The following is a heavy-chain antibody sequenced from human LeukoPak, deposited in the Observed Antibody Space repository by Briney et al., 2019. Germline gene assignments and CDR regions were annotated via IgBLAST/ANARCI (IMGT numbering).Heavy chain of an antibody. J-gene: IGHJ6*03. CDR2: IRYDGSNK. D-gene: IGHD3-16*01. Sequence: PGGSLRLSCAASGFTLSRHAMHWVRQAPGKGLEWVAFIRYDGSNKYYADSVKGRFTISRDNAKNSLYLQMDNLRAEDTALYYCAKDWGSKAYYYYYYMHVWGKGTTVTISS. V-gene: IGHV3-30*02. CDR1: GFTLSRHA. CDR3: AKDWGSKAYYYYYYMHV.